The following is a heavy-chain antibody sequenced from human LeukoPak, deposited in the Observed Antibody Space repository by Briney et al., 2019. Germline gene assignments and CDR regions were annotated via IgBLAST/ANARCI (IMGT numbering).Heavy chain of an antibody. Sequence: PGGSLRLSCAASGFTVSSNYMNWVRQAPGKGLEWVSSISSSSSYIYYADSVKGRFTISRDNAKNSLYLQMNSLRAEDTAVYYCARADYEENYYYGMDVWGQGTTVTVSS. D-gene: IGHD3-22*01. J-gene: IGHJ6*02. CDR3: ARADYEENYYYGMDV. CDR1: GFTVSSNY. V-gene: IGHV3-21*01. CDR2: ISSSSSYI.